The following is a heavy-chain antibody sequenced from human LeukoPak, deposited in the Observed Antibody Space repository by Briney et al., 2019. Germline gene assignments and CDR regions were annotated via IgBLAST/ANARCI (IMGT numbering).Heavy chain of an antibody. V-gene: IGHV4-39*07. D-gene: IGHD3-10*01. J-gene: IGHJ5*02. CDR1: GGSISSSNYY. Sequence: SETLSLTCSVSGGSISSSNYYWDWIRQPPGKGLEWIGSIYSSGSTYYNPSLKSRVTLSVDTSKNQFSLKLSSVTAADTAVYYCARGPMVRGPIGVWFDPWGQGTLVTVSS. CDR3: ARGPMVRGPIGVWFDP. CDR2: IYSSGST.